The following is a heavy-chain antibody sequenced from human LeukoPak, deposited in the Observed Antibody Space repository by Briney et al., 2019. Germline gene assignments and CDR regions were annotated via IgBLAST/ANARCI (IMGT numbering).Heavy chain of an antibody. Sequence: GRSLRLSCAASGFTFSSYALHWVRQAPGKGLEWVAVISYDGSNKYYADSVKGRFTISRDNAKNSLYLQMNSLRAEDTAVYYCARDNSLRRLGAFDIWGQGTMVTVSS. CDR1: GFTFSSYA. D-gene: IGHD2-21*01. CDR2: ISYDGSNK. CDR3: ARDNSLRRLGAFDI. V-gene: IGHV3-30-3*01. J-gene: IGHJ3*02.